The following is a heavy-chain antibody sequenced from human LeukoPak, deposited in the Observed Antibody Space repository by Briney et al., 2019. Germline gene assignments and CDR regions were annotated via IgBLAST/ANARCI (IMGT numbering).Heavy chain of an antibody. V-gene: IGHV3-72*01. D-gene: IGHD1-26*01. CDR2: TRTKANSYTT. CDR1: GFTFSDHY. J-gene: IGHJ3*02. Sequence: PGGSLRLSCAASGFTFSDHYMDWLRQAPGKGLEWVGRTRTKANSYTTEYAASVKGRFSISRDDSKNSLYLQMNSLKTEDTAVYYCARVGRYFDAFDIWGQGTMVTVSS. CDR3: ARVGRYFDAFDI.